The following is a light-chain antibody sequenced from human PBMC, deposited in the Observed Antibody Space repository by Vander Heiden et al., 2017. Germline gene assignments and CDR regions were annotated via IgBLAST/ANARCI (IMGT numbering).Light chain of an antibody. Sequence: SYELTQPPSVSVSPGHTARITCPGDALPKKFAYWYQQKSGQAPVLVIYEDSKRPSGIPERFSGSSSGTMATLTISGAQVDDEADYYCYSTDSSGNHRVFGGGTKLTVL. CDR3: YSTDSSGNHRV. CDR2: EDS. CDR1: ALPKKF. J-gene: IGLJ3*02. V-gene: IGLV3-10*01.